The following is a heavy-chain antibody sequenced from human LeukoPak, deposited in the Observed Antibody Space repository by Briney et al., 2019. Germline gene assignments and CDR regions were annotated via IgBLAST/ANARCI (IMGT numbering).Heavy chain of an antibody. Sequence: ASVKVSCKASGYTFTSYGISWVRQAPGQGLGWLGWIYPHNGNTNYAQKLQDRVSMTTATSTSTAYMELRGLRSDDTAVYYCARSSTWEPFDYWGQGTLVTVSS. V-gene: IGHV1-18*01. D-gene: IGHD1-26*01. CDR1: GYTFTSYG. CDR3: ARSSTWEPFDY. J-gene: IGHJ4*02. CDR2: IYPHNGNT.